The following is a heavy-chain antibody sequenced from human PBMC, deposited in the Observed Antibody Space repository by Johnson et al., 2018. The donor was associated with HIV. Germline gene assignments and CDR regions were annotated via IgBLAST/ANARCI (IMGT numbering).Heavy chain of an antibody. D-gene: IGHD1-14*01. CDR1: GFTFSSYW. J-gene: IGHJ3*02. V-gene: IGHV3-7*03. CDR2: IKQDGIEN. CDR3: ARAFGSAFDI. Sequence: EKLVESGGGVVKPGGSLRLSCAASGFTFSSYWMSWVRQAPGKWLEWVANIKQDGIENYSVDSGKGRFTISRDNAKNSLYLQMNSLRAEDTAVYYCARAFGSAFDIWGQGTMVTVSS.